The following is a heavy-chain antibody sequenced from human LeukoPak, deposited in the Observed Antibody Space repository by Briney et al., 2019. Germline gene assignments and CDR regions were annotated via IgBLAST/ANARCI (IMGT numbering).Heavy chain of an antibody. J-gene: IGHJ4*02. V-gene: IGHV3-74*01. D-gene: IGHD6-13*01. CDR3: ARGISEAGTDY. Sequence: PGGSLRLSCAASGFTFSGYWMNWVRQVPGKVPMWVSHITSDGSGTGYADSVRGRFTISRDNAKNTLYLQMNSLRAKDKAVYYCARGISEAGTDYWGQGTLVTVSS. CDR2: ITSDGSGT. CDR1: GFTFSGYW.